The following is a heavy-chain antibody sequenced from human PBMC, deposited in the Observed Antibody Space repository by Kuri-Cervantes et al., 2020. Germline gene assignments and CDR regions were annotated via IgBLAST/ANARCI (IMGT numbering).Heavy chain of an antibody. CDR3: ARDLSYYDGSGLFDP. Sequence: GESLKISCAASGFTFSSYGMHWVRQAPGKGLEWVAVIWYDGSNKYYADSVKGRFTISRDNSKNTLYLQMNSLRAEDTAVYYCARDLSYYDGSGLFDPWGQGTLVTVSS. V-gene: IGHV3-33*01. CDR1: GFTFSSYG. CDR2: IWYDGSNK. D-gene: IGHD3-22*01. J-gene: IGHJ5*02.